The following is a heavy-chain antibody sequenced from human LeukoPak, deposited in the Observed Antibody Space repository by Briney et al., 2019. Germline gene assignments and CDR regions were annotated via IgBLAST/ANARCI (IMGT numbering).Heavy chain of an antibody. J-gene: IGHJ4*02. Sequence: PGGSLRLSCAASGFTFSSYAMHWVRQAPGKGLEWVAVISYDGSNKYYADSVKGRFTISRDNSKNTLYLQMNSLRAEDTAVYYCARYRKDPYYDFWSGIVDYWGQGTLVTVSS. CDR3: ARYRKDPYYDFWSGIVDY. CDR2: ISYDGSNK. D-gene: IGHD3-3*01. CDR1: GFTFSSYA. V-gene: IGHV3-30-3*01.